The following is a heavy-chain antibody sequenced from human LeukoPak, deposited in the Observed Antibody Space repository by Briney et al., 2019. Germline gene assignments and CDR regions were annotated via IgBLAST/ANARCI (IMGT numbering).Heavy chain of an antibody. CDR3: ARDRGTRIAAALHAFDI. CDR2: IIPIFGTA. J-gene: IGHJ3*02. V-gene: IGHV1-69*01. Sequence: SVKVSCKASGGTFSSYAISWVRQAPGQGLEWMGGIIPIFGTASYAQKFQGRVTITADESTSTAYMELSSLRSEDTAVYYCARDRGTRIAAALHAFDIWGQGTMVTVSS. D-gene: IGHD6-13*01. CDR1: GGTFSSYA.